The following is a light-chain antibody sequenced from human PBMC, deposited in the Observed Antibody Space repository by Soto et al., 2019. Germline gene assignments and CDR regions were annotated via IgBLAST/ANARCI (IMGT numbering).Light chain of an antibody. J-gene: IGKJ1*01. CDR1: QSVSSSY. CDR3: QQYGSSLPVA. CDR2: GAS. V-gene: IGKV3-20*01. Sequence: EIVLTQSPGTLSLSPGERATLSCRASQSVSSSYLAWYQQKPGQAPRLLIYGASSRATGIPDRFSGSGSGTDFTLTISRLEPEDFAVYYCQQYGSSLPVAFGRGTKVEIK.